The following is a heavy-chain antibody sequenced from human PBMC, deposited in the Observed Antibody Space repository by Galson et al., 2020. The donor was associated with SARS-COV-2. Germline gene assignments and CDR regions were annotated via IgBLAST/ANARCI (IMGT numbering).Heavy chain of an antibody. CDR1: ESTSRTNQ. CDR2: IGSTGSTK. Sequence: GGSLRLSFEAPESTSRTNQMNWVRQPPGKGLEWLPYIGSTGSTKYYAASLKGQFTIPKDNAKNSLYLQMTSMRAADTADYYCARDVYLLWVGETGRDHWYFDLWGRGTLVTVSS. D-gene: IGHD3-10*01. V-gene: IGHV3-48*03. J-gene: IGHJ2*01. CDR3: ARDVYLLWVGETGRDHWYFDL.